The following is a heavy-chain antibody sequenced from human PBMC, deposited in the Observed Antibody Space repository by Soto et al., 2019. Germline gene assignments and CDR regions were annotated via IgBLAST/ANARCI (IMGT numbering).Heavy chain of an antibody. Sequence: GASVKVSCKASGYTFTSYAMHWVRQAPGQRLEWMGWINAGNGNTKYSQKFQGRVTITRDTSASTAYMELSSLRSEDTAVYYCARVSWGSFLFGKKYNWFDPWGQGTLVTVSS. V-gene: IGHV1-3*01. CDR2: INAGNGNT. CDR1: GYTFTSYA. CDR3: ARVSWGSFLFGKKYNWFDP. J-gene: IGHJ5*02. D-gene: IGHD7-27*01.